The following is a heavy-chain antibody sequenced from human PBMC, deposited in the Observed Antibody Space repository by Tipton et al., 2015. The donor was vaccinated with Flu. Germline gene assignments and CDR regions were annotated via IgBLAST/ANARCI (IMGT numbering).Heavy chain of an antibody. Sequence: SLRLSCAASGFTFGSYWMSWVRQAPGRGLEWVANIKQDGSERHYVASVKGRFTISRDNAKDSLYLQMNSLRAEDTAVYYCARRYFDLWGRGTLVTVSS. CDR2: IKQDGSER. J-gene: IGHJ2*01. CDR3: ARRYFDL. V-gene: IGHV3-7*01. CDR1: GFTFGSYW.